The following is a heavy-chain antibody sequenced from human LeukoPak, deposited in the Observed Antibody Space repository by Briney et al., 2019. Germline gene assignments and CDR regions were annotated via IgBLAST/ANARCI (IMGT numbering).Heavy chain of an antibody. Sequence: GGSLRLSCAASGFTFSSYWMSWVRQAPGKGLEWVANIKQDGSEKYYVDSVKGRFTISRDNAKNSLYLQMNSLRAEDTALYYCAKDIHYDFWSGYYFDYWGQGTLVTVSS. CDR2: IKQDGSEK. CDR1: GFTFSSYW. J-gene: IGHJ4*02. V-gene: IGHV3-7*03. D-gene: IGHD3-3*01. CDR3: AKDIHYDFWSGYYFDY.